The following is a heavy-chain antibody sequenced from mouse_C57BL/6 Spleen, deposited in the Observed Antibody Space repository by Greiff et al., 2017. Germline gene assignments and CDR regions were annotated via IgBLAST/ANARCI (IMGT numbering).Heavy chain of an antibody. D-gene: IGHD1-1*01. CDR1: GYTFTSYW. Sequence: QVQLQQPGTELVKPGASVKLSCKASGYTFTSYWMHWVKQRPGQGLEWIGNINPSNGGTNYNEKFNSKATMTVDKSSSTAYMQLSILTSEDSAVYYCARDYGSSYARDYWGQGTSVTVSS. CDR3: ARDYGSSYARDY. J-gene: IGHJ4*01. V-gene: IGHV1-53*01. CDR2: INPSNGGT.